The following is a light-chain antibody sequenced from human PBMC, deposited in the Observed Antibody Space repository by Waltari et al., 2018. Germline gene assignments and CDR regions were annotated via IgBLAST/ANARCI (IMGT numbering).Light chain of an antibody. CDR3: QQYHYWPPYT. J-gene: IGKJ2*01. V-gene: IGKV3-15*01. CDR2: SAS. Sequence: EVVVTQSPVTLSVSPGAGATLSCVASQPISTTLAWYQQKPGQAPRLLIYSASTRATATPLRFSGSGSGTEFTLTISSLQSEDFAVYYCQQYHYWPPYTFGQGTKLEI. CDR1: QPISTT.